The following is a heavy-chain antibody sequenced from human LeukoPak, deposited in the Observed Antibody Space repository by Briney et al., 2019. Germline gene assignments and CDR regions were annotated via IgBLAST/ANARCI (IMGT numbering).Heavy chain of an antibody. CDR3: TRVGYIDEGIDY. Sequence: PGGSLRLSCVASGFPFSSYWMTWVRQASVKGLEWVANIKQDGSKKSYVDSVKGRFTISRDNAKNSLYLQMNSLRAEDTAIYYCTRVGYIDEGIDYWGQGTLVTVSS. V-gene: IGHV3-7*04. D-gene: IGHD5-24*01. J-gene: IGHJ4*02. CDR2: IKQDGSKK. CDR1: GFPFSSYW.